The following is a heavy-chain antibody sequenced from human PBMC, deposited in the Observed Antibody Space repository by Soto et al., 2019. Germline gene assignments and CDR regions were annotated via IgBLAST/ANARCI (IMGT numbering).Heavy chain of an antibody. CDR1: GYTFTSYA. D-gene: IGHD2-2*01. CDR2: INAGNSNT. J-gene: IGHJ4*02. V-gene: IGHV1-3*01. Sequence: ASVKVSCKASGYTFTSYAIHWVRQAPGQRLEWMGWINAGNSNTKFSQKLQGRVTISTDTSASTAYMELSSLRSDDTAVYYCARLSIVEVPDRSHYFDYWGQGTLVTVSS. CDR3: ARLSIVEVPDRSHYFDY.